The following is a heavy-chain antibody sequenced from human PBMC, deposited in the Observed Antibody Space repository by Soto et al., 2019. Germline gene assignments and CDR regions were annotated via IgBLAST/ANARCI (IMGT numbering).Heavy chain of an antibody. D-gene: IGHD2-15*01. CDR3: ARTPDIVVVVAATTGGMDV. CDR1: GYTFTSYA. Sequence: ASVKVSCKASGYTFTSYAMHWVRQAPGQRLEWMGWINAGNGNTKYSQKFQGRVTITRDTSASTAYMELSSLRSEDTAVYYCARTPDIVVVVAATTGGMDVWGKGTTVTVSS. J-gene: IGHJ6*03. CDR2: INAGNGNT. V-gene: IGHV1-3*01.